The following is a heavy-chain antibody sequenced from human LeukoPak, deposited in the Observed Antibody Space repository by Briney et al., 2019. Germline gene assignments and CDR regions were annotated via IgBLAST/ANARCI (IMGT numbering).Heavy chain of an antibody. CDR3: VKVGGCSGGSCYSGLWVFDY. D-gene: IGHD2-15*01. Sequence: GGSLRLSCSASGFTFNNYAMHWVRQAPEKGLEYISTIDNNGIFTYYADSVKDRFTVSRDNSKNTLYLQMSSLRAEDTAVYYCVKVGGCSGGSCYSGLWVFDYWGQGTLVTVSS. CDR1: GFTFNNYA. V-gene: IGHV3-64D*09. CDR2: IDNNGIFT. J-gene: IGHJ4*02.